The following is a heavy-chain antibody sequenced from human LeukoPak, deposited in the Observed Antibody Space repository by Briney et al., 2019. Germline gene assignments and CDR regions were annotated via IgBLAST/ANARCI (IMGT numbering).Heavy chain of an antibody. V-gene: IGHV1-18*01. CDR1: GYTFTSYG. CDR2: ISAYNGNT. D-gene: IGHD2-2*01. J-gene: IGHJ6*02. CDR3: AREGRTGVVVPAARNYYYYYGMDV. Sequence: AASVKVSCKASGYTFTSYGISWVRQAPGQGLEWMGWISAYNGNTNYAQKLQGRVTMTTDTPTSTAYMELRSLRSDDTAVYYCAREGRTGVVVPAARNYYYYYGMDVWGQGTTVTVSS.